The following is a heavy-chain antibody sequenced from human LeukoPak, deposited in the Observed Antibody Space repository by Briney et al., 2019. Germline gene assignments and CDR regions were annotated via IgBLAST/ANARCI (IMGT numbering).Heavy chain of an antibody. CDR2: ITPMFGTA. CDR3: ARDNGPGGAAAFDY. J-gene: IGHJ4*02. V-gene: IGHV1-69*13. CDR1: GGTFSSHD. D-gene: IGHD6-13*01. Sequence: ASVKVSCKASGGTFSSHDISWVRQAPGQGLEWMGGITPMFGTAVYAQKFQGRVTITADESTSTAYMELSSLRSEDTAVYYCARDNGPGGAAAFDYWGQGTLVTVSS.